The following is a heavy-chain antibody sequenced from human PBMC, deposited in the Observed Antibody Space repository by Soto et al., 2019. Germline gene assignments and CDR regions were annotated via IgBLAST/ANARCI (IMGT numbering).Heavy chain of an antibody. V-gene: IGHV5-51*01. D-gene: IGHD6-13*01. CDR3: ARFRAPRRQLISMSFHL. Sequence: PGESLKISCKASGYDFTNYWIAWVRQTPGRGLEWMGMIYPGDSDIRYNPSFRGRVTISADKSITSAFVQWGSLKASDSAIYYCARFRAPRRQLISMSFHLWGRGTQVTVSS. CDR1: GYDFTNYW. CDR2: IYPGDSDI. J-gene: IGHJ4*03.